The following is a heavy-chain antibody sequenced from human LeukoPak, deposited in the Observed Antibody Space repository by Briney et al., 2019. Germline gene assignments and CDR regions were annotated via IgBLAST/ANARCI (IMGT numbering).Heavy chain of an antibody. CDR3: ARQRTVVTPEFFDY. CDR1: GGSISSGSYY. CDR2: ISYSGST. D-gene: IGHD4-23*01. Sequence: SQTLSLTCTVSGGSISSGSYYWSWIRQPPGKGLEWIGSISYSGSTKYNPSLKSRITISVDTSKNHFSLKLNSVTAADTAIYYCARQRTVVTPEFFDYWGQGTLVIVSS. J-gene: IGHJ4*02. V-gene: IGHV4-39*01.